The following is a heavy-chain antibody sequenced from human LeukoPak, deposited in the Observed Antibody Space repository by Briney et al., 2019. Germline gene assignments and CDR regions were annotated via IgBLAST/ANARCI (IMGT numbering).Heavy chain of an antibody. J-gene: IGHJ5*02. V-gene: IGHV1-24*01. CDR1: GYTLTELS. CDR3: ASLGNSDSSGYYYSVVHWFDP. D-gene: IGHD3-22*01. CDR2: FDPEDGET. Sequence: ASVKVSCKVSGYTLTELSMHWVRQAPGKGLEWMGGFDPEDGETIYAQKFQGRVTMTEDTSTDTAYMELSSLRSEDTAVYYCASLGNSDSSGYYYSVVHWFDPWGQGTLVTVSS.